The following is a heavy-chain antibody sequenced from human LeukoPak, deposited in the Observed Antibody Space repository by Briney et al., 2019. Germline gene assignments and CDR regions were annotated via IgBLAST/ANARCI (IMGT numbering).Heavy chain of an antibody. CDR1: GFTFSSYW. Sequence: GGSLRLSCAASGFTFSSYWMSWVRQAPGKGLEWVSSISSSSSYIYYADSVKGRFTISRDNAKNSLYLQMNSLRAEDTAVYYCARGGTAVLRGDYWGQGTLVTVSS. V-gene: IGHV3-21*01. J-gene: IGHJ4*02. D-gene: IGHD1-1*01. CDR3: ARGGTAVLRGDY. CDR2: ISSSSSYI.